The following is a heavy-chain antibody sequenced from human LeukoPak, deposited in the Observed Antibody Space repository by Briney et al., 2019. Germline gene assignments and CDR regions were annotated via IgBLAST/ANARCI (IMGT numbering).Heavy chain of an antibody. CDR3: ARDGNYYDSSGYHIIDY. Sequence: GGSLRLSCAASGFTVSSNYMSWVRQAPGKGLEWASVIYSGGSTYYADSVKGRFTISRDNSKNTLYLQMRAEDTAVYYCARDGNYYDSSGYHIIDYWGQGTLVTVSS. V-gene: IGHV3-66*02. CDR2: IYSGGST. D-gene: IGHD3-22*01. J-gene: IGHJ4*02. CDR1: GFTVSSNY.